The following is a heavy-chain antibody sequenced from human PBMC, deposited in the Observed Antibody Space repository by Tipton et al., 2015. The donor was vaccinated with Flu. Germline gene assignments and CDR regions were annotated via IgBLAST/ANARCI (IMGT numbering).Heavy chain of an antibody. CDR3: ARDPSLGMPEYFDY. D-gene: IGHD6-6*01. V-gene: IGHV4-38-2*02. Sequence: TLSLTCTVSGYSISTRYYWGWIRQPPGKGLEWIGYIYHNKYTKYNPSLKSRVTISVDASMSQFSLQLTSVTAADTAVYYCARDPSLGMPEYFDYWGQGILVTASS. CDR2: IYHNKYT. CDR1: GYSISTRYY. J-gene: IGHJ4*02.